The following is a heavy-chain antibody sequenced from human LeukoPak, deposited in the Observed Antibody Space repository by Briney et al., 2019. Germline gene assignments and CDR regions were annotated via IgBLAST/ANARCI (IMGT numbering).Heavy chain of an antibody. V-gene: IGHV4-59*08. J-gene: IGHJ5*02. CDR1: GGSISSYY. CDR3: ARARIAAAGVSWFDP. Sequence: SETLSLTCTVSGGSISSYYWSWIPQPPGKGLEWIGYIYYSGSTNYNPSLKSRVTISVDTSKNQFSLKLSSVTAADTAVYYCARARIAAAGVSWFDPWGQGTLVTVSS. D-gene: IGHD6-13*01. CDR2: IYYSGST.